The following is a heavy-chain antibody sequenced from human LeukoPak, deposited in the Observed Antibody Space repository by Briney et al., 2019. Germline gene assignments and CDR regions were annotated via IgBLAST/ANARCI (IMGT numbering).Heavy chain of an antibody. D-gene: IGHD3-22*01. Sequence: GASVKVSCKASGYTFTSYYMHWARQAPGQGLEWMGIINPSGGSTSYAQKFQGRVTMTRDTSTSTVYMELSSLRSEDTAVYYCAREGYYYDSSGYYGFGSYWGQGTLVTVSS. V-gene: IGHV1-46*01. CDR1: GYTFTSYY. CDR2: INPSGGST. CDR3: AREGYYYDSSGYYGFGSY. J-gene: IGHJ4*02.